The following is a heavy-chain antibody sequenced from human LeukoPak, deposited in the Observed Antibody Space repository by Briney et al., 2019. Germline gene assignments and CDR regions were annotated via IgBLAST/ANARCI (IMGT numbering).Heavy chain of an antibody. V-gene: IGHV4-59*08. CDR3: ARQRRDTAMVTWFDP. CDR1: GGSISGHY. J-gene: IGHJ5*02. D-gene: IGHD5-18*01. Sequence: SETLSLTCTVSGGSISGHYWSWIRQPPGKGLEWIGYIYYSESTNYNPSLKSRVTISVDTPKNQFSLKLSSVTAADTAVYYCARQRRDTAMVTWFDPWGQGTLVTVSS. CDR2: IYYSEST.